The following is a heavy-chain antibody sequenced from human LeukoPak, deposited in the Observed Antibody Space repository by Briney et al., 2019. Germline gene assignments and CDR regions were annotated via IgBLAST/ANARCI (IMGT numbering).Heavy chain of an antibody. J-gene: IGHJ4*02. CDR2: IYSGGST. V-gene: IGHV3-53*01. CDR1: GLTVSTYY. Sequence: PGGSLRLSCAASGLTVSTYYMTWVRQAPGKGLECVAVIYSGGSTYYADSVKGRFTVSRDKNTLYLQMNSLRAEDTAMYYCARGLGYCTSTTCLLPFDYWGQGTLVTVSS. CDR3: ARGLGYCTSTTCLLPFDY. D-gene: IGHD2-2*01.